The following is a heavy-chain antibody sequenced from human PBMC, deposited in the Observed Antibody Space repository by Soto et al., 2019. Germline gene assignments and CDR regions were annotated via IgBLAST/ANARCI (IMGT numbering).Heavy chain of an antibody. V-gene: IGHV3-30*18. D-gene: IGHD3-22*01. CDR1: GFTFSSYG. CDR2: ISYDGSNK. Sequence: GSLRLSCAASGFTFSSYGMHCVRQAPGKGLEWVAVISYDGSNKYYADSVKGRFTISRDNSKNTLYLQMNSLRAEDTAVYYCAKCDSSGYGPYYYYYGMDVWGQGTTVTVSS. J-gene: IGHJ6*02. CDR3: AKCDSSGYGPYYYYYGMDV.